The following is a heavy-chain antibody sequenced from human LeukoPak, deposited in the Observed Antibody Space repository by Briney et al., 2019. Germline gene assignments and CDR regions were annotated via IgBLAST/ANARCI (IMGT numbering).Heavy chain of an antibody. CDR1: GLIVSREW. D-gene: IGHD3-16*01. V-gene: IGHV3-74*01. CDR2: SNEDGSFT. CDR3: ATFGTASRNSY. J-gene: IGHJ4*02. Sequence: GGSLRLSCRVSGLIVSREWMHWVRQAPGEGLVWVARSNEDGSFTGYADSVEGRFTISKDNAKNTLYLQMNSLRADDTAVYYCATFGTASRNSYWGPGTLVTVSS.